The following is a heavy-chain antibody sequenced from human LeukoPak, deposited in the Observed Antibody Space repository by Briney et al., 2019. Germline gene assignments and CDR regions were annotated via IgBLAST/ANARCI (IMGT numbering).Heavy chain of an antibody. CDR1: GGTFSSYA. V-gene: IGHV1-69*05. J-gene: IGHJ4*02. Sequence: SVKVSCKASGGTFSSYAISWVRQAPGQGLEWMGGIIPIFGTANYAQKFQGRVTITTDESTSTAYMELSSLRSEDTAVYYCWGDYDSKGFLFDYWGQGTLVTVSS. D-gene: IGHD3-22*01. CDR3: WGDYDSKGFLFDY. CDR2: IIPIFGTA.